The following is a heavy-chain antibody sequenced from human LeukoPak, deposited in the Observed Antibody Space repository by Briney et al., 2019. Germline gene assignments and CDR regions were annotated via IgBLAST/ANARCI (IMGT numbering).Heavy chain of an antibody. V-gene: IGHV4-38-2*02. J-gene: IGHJ6*03. D-gene: IGHD1-26*01. Sequence: PSETLSLTCTVSNYSISSGYYWAWIRQSPGKGLEWIGSIYHGGSTYYNPSLRSRVIVSVDTSKNHFSLRMRSVTAADTAVYYCARDPLYSGSYYYYYYYMDVWGKGTTVTVSS. CDR3: ARDPLYSGSYYYYYYYMDV. CDR1: NYSISSGYY. CDR2: IYHGGST.